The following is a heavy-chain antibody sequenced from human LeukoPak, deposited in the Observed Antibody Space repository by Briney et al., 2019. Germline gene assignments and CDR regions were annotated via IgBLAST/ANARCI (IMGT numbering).Heavy chain of an antibody. CDR1: GFTFSSYA. D-gene: IGHD3-22*01. CDR2: ISYDGSNK. Sequence: PGGSLRLSCAASGFTFSSYAMHWVRQAPGKGQEWVAVISYDGSNKYYADSVKGRFTISRDNSKNTLYLQMNSLRAEDTAVYYCARGVWVVVSYFDYWGQGTLVTVSS. J-gene: IGHJ4*02. CDR3: ARGVWVVVSYFDY. V-gene: IGHV3-30-3*01.